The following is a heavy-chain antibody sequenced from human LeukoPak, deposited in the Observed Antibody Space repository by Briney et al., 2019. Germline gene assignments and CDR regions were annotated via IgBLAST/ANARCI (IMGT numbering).Heavy chain of an antibody. V-gene: IGHV1-46*01. CDR2: INPSGGST. J-gene: IGHJ4*02. D-gene: IGHD2-2*01. CDR3: ARGVYYCSSTSCYYFDY. CDR1: GYTFTSYY. Sequence: GASVKVSCKASGYTFTSYYMHWVRQAPGQGLEWMGIINPSGGSTSYAQKFQGRVTMTRDTSTSTVYMELSSVTAADTAVYYCARGVYYCSSTSCYYFDYWGQGTLVTVSS.